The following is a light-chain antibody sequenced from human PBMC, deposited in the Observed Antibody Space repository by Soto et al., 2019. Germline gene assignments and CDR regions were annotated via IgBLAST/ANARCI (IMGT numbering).Light chain of an antibody. V-gene: IGLV1-44*01. J-gene: IGLJ1*01. Sequence: QFVLTQPPSASGTPGQRVTISCSGSSSNIGSNTVNWYQQLPGTAPKLLIYSNNQRPSRVPDRFSGSKSGTSASLAISGLQYEDEADYYCAAWDDSLNGYVFGTGTKATVL. CDR3: AAWDDSLNGYV. CDR2: SNN. CDR1: SSNIGSNT.